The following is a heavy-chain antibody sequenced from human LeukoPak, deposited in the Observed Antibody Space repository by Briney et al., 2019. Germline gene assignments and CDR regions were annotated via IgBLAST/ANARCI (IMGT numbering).Heavy chain of an antibody. D-gene: IGHD3-16*01. CDR3: ATYTHWVAGDV. V-gene: IGHV3-7*01. Sequence: GGSLGLSCAASGFAFSDSWMSWVRQAPGKGLEWVANMNRDGSAIDYVDSVKGRFTISGDNAMNSLYLQMSSLRAGDTAVYYCATYTHWVAGDVWGQGTTVTVSS. CDR1: GFAFSDSW. J-gene: IGHJ6*02. CDR2: MNRDGSAI.